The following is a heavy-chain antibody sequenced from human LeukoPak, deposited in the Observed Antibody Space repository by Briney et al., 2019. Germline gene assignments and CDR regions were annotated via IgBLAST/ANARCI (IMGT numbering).Heavy chain of an antibody. J-gene: IGHJ3*02. Sequence: GGSLRLSCAASGFTFSSYAMSWVRQAPGKGLEWVSAISGSGGSTYYADSVKGRFTISRDNSKNTLYLQMNSLRAEDTAVYYCAKLCGGDCYDRDAFDIWGQGTMVTVSS. CDR3: AKLCGGDCYDRDAFDI. D-gene: IGHD2-21*01. V-gene: IGHV3-23*01. CDR2: ISGSGGST. CDR1: GFTFSSYA.